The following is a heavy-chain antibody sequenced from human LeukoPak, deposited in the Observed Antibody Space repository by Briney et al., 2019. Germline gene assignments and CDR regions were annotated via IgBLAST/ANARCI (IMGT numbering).Heavy chain of an antibody. CDR2: IYISGST. V-gene: IGHV4-61*02. D-gene: IGHD3-10*01. J-gene: IGHJ3*02. Sequence: SQTLSLTCTVSGGSISSASYYWSWIRQPAGKGLEWIGRIYISGSTNYKSSLKSRVTISVDTSKNQFSLKLSSVTAADTAVYYCARALYLQWFGELLIPGAFDIWGQGTMVTVSS. CDR3: ARALYLQWFGELLIPGAFDI. CDR1: GGSISSASYY.